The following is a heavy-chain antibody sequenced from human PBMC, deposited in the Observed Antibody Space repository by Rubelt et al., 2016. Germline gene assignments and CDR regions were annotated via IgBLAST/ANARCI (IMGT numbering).Heavy chain of an antibody. D-gene: IGHD3-10*01. CDR3: ARDHWVRGVQYY. Sequence: QVQLVQSGAEVKKPGASVKVSCKVSGYTLTELSMHWVRQAPGQGLEWMGWISAYNGNTNYAQKLQGRVTSTTEPSTSTAYMELRSLRSDDTAVYYCARDHWVRGVQYYWGQGTMVTVSS. J-gene: IGHJ3*01. V-gene: IGHV1-18*01. CDR1: GYTLTELS. CDR2: ISAYNGNT.